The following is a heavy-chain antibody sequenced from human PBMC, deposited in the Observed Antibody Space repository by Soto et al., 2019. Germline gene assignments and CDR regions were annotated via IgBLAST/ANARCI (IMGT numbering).Heavy chain of an antibody. D-gene: IGHD4-4*01. J-gene: IGHJ4*02. CDR1: GYTFTSYD. Sequence: ASVKVSCKASGYTFTSYDINWVRQATGQGLEWMGWMNPNSGNTGYAQKFQGRVTMTRNTSISTAYMELSSLRSEDTAVYYCARGDHAPGGTVTKRLARGPSIYYFDYWGQGTLVTVSS. V-gene: IGHV1-8*01. CDR2: MNPNSGNT. CDR3: ARGDHAPGGTVTKRLARGPSIYYFDY.